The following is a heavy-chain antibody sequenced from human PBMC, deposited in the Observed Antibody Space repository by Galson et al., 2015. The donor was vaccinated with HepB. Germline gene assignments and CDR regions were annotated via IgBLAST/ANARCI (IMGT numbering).Heavy chain of an antibody. CDR1: GGSISSGGYY. Sequence: LSLTCTVSGGSISSGGYYWSWIRQHPGKGLEWIGYIYYSGSTYYNPSLKSRVTISVDTSKNQFSLKLSSVTAADTAVYYCARRLDCSSTSCRLDPWGQGTLVTVSS. CDR2: IYYSGST. D-gene: IGHD2-2*01. CDR3: ARRLDCSSTSCRLDP. V-gene: IGHV4-31*03. J-gene: IGHJ5*02.